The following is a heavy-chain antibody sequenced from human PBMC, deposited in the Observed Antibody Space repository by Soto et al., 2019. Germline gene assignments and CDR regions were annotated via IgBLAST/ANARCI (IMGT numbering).Heavy chain of an antibody. CDR1: GYTFTGYY. CDR2: INPNSGGT. V-gene: IGHV1-2*04. Sequence: ASVKVSCKASGYTFTGYYMHWVRQAPGQGLEWMGWINPNSGGTNYAQKFQGWVTMTRDTSISTAYMELSRLRSDDTAVYYCARGVDIAAAGTNFYYWGQGTLVTVSS. D-gene: IGHD6-13*01. CDR3: ARGVDIAAAGTNFYY. J-gene: IGHJ4*02.